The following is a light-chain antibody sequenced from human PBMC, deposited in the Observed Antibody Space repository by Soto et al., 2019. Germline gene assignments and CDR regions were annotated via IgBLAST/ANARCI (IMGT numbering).Light chain of an antibody. CDR1: QGISSY. CDR3: QQFKSYPLT. Sequence: DIQMTQSPSFLSASVGDRVTITCRASQGISSYLAWYQQKPGKAPKLLIYAASTLQSGVPSRFSGSGSGTEFTLTISSLQPEDFGTYYCQQFKSYPLTFGHGTQLEIK. V-gene: IGKV1-9*01. CDR2: AAS. J-gene: IGKJ5*01.